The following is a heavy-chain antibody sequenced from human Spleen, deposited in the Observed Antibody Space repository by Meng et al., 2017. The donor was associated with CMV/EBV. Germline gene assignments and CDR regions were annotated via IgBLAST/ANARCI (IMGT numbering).Heavy chain of an antibody. J-gene: IGHJ6*02. CDR1: AYSFTGYW. CDR2: IYPGDSDI. Sequence: GESLKISCKGSAYSFTGYWIGWVRQMPGKGLEWVGIIYPGDSDIRYSPSFEGQVTISADRSISTAYLQWSTLMASDTAIYYCARLDSNYANYYFGLDVWGQGTTVTVSS. D-gene: IGHD4-11*01. V-gene: IGHV5-51*01. CDR3: ARLDSNYANYYFGLDV.